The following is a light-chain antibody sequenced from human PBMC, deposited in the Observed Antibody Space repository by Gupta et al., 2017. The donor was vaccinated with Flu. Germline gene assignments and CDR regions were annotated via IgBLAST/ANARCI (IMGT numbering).Light chain of an antibody. V-gene: IGLV1-51*02. J-gene: IGLJ3*02. CDR3: GTWDHSLNNGRV. CDR2: DNN. Sequence: QSVLTQPPSVSAAPGQKVTISCSGSNSNIGPNYVSWYQQHPGTAPKLLIYDNNKRPSGMPDRFSGSKSGTSATLGITGRQTGDEADYYCGTWDHSLNNGRVFGGGTKLTVL. CDR1: NSNIGPNY.